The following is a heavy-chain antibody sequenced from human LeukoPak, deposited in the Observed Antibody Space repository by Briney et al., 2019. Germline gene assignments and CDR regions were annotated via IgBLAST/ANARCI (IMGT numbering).Heavy chain of an antibody. CDR3: AKDGLLPVLGTAPNFPWFDP. CDR2: ISTRGSTI. V-gene: IGHV3-11*04. CDR1: GFTFSDYY. J-gene: IGHJ5*02. Sequence: GGSLRLSCAASGFTFSDYYMSWIRQAPGKGLEWVSYISTRGSTIYYADSVKGRFTISRDNSKNTLYLQMNSLRAEDTAVYYCAKDGLLPVLGTAPNFPWFDPWGQGTLVTVSS. D-gene: IGHD2-21*02.